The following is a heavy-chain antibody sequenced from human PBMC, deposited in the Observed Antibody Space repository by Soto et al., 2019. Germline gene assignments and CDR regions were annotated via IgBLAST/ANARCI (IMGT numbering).Heavy chain of an antibody. CDR3: VNDRSDTWSFDY. CDR2: VTHDGTLY. V-gene: IGHV3-30*18. J-gene: IGHJ4*02. CDR1: GFTFSSCA. Sequence: QVQLVESGGGVVQPGRSLRLSCVASGFTFSSCAMHWVRQVPGKGLEWLAVVTHDGTLYPYADSVKGRFSISRDNSRKTLYIQMNGLRPEDTAVYYCVNDRSDTWSFDYWGQGTLVTVSS. D-gene: IGHD2-8*02.